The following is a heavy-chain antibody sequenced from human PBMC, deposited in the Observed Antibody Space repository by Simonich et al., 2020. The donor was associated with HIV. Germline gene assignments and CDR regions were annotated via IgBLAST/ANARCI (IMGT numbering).Heavy chain of an antibody. CDR3: ATDSPLVLTSAFDS. Sequence: QVQLVQSGAEVKKPGASVKVSCKVSGHSLAELSMNWVRQTPGRGLEWMGGFDTELGETIYANKRQGRVTMTEDTSTDTAYMELSSLRSEDTAVYYCATDSPLVLTSAFDSWGQGTLVTVSS. J-gene: IGHJ4*02. V-gene: IGHV1-24*01. CDR2: FDTELGET. D-gene: IGHD2-2*01. CDR1: GHSLAELS.